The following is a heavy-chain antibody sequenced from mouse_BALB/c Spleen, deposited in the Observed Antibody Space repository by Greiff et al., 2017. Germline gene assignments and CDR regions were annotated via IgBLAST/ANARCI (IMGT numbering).Heavy chain of an antibody. V-gene: IGHV1-15*01. Sequence: QVQLKQSGAELVRPGASVTLSCKASGFTFSDYEMHWVKQTPVQGLEWIGAIDPDTGGTAYTQKFKGKVTLTTDKSTSTAYMKLRSLTAEDSAIYYCILRGFAYWGQGTLVTVSA. CDR2: IDPDTGGT. J-gene: IGHJ3*01. CDR3: ILRGFAY. CDR1: GFTFSDYE.